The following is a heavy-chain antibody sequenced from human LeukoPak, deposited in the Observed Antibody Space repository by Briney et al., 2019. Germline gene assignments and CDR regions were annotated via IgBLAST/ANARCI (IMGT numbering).Heavy chain of an antibody. D-gene: IGHD4-11*01. Sequence: GASVKVSRKTSGFTFTGYYIHWVRRAPGQGLEWMGWINLNSGGTTFAQKFQDRVTMTRDTSISTAYMELSRLRSDDTAVYFCARDAVTVATPYFDFWGQGTLVTVSS. V-gene: IGHV1-2*02. CDR2: INLNSGGT. CDR3: ARDAVTVATPYFDF. CDR1: GFTFTGYY. J-gene: IGHJ4*02.